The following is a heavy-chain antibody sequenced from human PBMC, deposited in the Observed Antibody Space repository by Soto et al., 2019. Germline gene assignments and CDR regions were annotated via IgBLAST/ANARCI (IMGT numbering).Heavy chain of an antibody. CDR1: GYSFTNYW. D-gene: IGHD3-3*02. CDR2: IYPGDSDT. CDR3: ATSNRAFYY. V-gene: IGHV5-51*01. J-gene: IGHJ4*02. Sequence: PGESLKIPCYGFGYSFTNYWIGPVPPMPGKGLEWIGTIYPGDSDTGYSPSFQGQLTISADKPLTTTYLQWSSLKASDNAIYSCATSNRAFYYWGQGTLVTVSS.